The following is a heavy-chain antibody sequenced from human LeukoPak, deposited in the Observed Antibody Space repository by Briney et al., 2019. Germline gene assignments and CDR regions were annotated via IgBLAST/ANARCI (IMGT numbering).Heavy chain of an antibody. Sequence: PSETLSLTCAVYGGSFSGYYWSWIRQPPGKGLEWIGEINHSGSTNYNPSLKSRVTISVDTSKNQFSLKLSSVTAADTAVYYRARAQSIAAAGTGNWFDPWGQGTLVTVSS. J-gene: IGHJ5*02. CDR1: GGSFSGYY. V-gene: IGHV4-34*01. CDR3: ARAQSIAAAGTGNWFDP. D-gene: IGHD6-13*01. CDR2: INHSGST.